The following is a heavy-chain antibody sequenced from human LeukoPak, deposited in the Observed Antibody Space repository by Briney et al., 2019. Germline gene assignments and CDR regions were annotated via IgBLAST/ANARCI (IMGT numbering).Heavy chain of an antibody. J-gene: IGHJ5*02. V-gene: IGHV3-9*01. CDR1: GFTFGDYA. CDR3: AKDKKGAASYGPIHL. Sequence: GGSLRLSCAASGFTFGDYAMHWVRVGPVKGLEWVSGISWDSGDVDYADSVKGRFIISRDNAKNSLYLEMNSLRAEDTAYYYCAKDKKGAASYGPIHLWGQGILVTVSS. D-gene: IGHD5-18*01. CDR2: ISWDSGDV.